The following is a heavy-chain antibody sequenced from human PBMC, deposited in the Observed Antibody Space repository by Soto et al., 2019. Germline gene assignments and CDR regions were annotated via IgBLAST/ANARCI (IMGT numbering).Heavy chain of an antibody. D-gene: IGHD3-3*01. V-gene: IGHV4-59*08. Sequence: SETLSLTCTVSGGSISSDYWSWIRQPPGKGLEWIGYIYYSGSTNYNPSLKSRVTISVDTSKNQFSLKLSSVTAADTAVYYCARHGIRSTYYYYYYMDVWGKGTTVTVSS. CDR3: ARHGIRSTYYYYYYMDV. J-gene: IGHJ6*03. CDR1: GGSISSDY. CDR2: IYYSGST.